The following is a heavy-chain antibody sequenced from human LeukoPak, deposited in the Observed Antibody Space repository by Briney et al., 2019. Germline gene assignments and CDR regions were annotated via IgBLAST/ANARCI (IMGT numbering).Heavy chain of an antibody. D-gene: IGHD2-2*01. CDR3: ATVVVPAAMPPAKRDAFDI. J-gene: IGHJ3*02. CDR1: GYTLTELS. V-gene: IGHV1-24*01. Sequence: GASVKVSCKVSGYTLTELSMHWVRQAPGKGLEWMGGFDPEDGETIYAQKFQGRVTMTEDTSTNTAYMELSSLRSEDTAVYYCATVVVPAAMPPAKRDAFDIWGQGTMVTVSS. CDR2: FDPEDGET.